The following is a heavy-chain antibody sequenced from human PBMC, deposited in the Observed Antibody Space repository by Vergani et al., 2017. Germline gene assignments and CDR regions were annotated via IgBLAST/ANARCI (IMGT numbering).Heavy chain of an antibody. CDR2: IWYDGSNK. Sequence: QVQLVESGGGVVQPGRSLRLSCAASGFTFSSYGMHWVRQAPGKGLEWVAVIWYDGSNKYYADSVKGRFTISRDNSKNTLYLQMNSLRAEDTAVYYCARVGGSMEVDYWGQGTTVTDSS. CDR1: GFTFSSYG. V-gene: IGHV3-33*01. CDR3: ARVGGSMEVDY. D-gene: IGHD2-15*01. J-gene: IGHJ6*02.